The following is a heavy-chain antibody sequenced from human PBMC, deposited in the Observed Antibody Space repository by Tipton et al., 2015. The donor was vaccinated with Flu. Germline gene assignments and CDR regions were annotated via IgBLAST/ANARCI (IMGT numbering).Heavy chain of an antibody. CDR1: GVSISSEY. D-gene: IGHD2-21*01. Sequence: TLSLTCTVSGVSISSEYWTWIRQSPGEGLEWIGYIYYSGTANYNPSLKSRVNMSLDTSKNQLLLKLNSVTAADTATYYCARCLWYGELGGWFDPWGRGTLVTVSS. J-gene: IGHJ5*02. V-gene: IGHV4-59*07. CDR3: ARCLWYGELGGWFDP. CDR2: IYYSGTA.